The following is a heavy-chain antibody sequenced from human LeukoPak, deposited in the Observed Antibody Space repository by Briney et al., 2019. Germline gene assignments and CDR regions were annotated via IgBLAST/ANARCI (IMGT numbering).Heavy chain of an antibody. V-gene: IGHV3-23*01. CDR3: AKIQRPEQWLVKYYFDY. CDR2: ISGSGGST. J-gene: IGHJ4*02. Sequence: GGSLRLSCAASGFTFSSYVMTWVRQAPGKGLEWVSAISGSGGSTYYADSVKGRFTISRDNSKNTLYLQMNSLRAEDTAVYYCAKIQRPEQWLVKYYFDYWGQGTLVTVSS. CDR1: GFTFSSYV. D-gene: IGHD6-19*01.